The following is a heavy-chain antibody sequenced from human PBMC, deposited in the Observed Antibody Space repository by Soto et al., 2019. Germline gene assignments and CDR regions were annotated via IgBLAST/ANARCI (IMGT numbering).Heavy chain of an antibody. CDR1: DFTFSNYG. J-gene: IGHJ6*02. CDR2: IWHDGNNK. CDR3: ASVLVGASDSYGLDF. V-gene: IGHV3-33*01. D-gene: IGHD1-26*01. Sequence: PGGSLRLSCAAPDFTFSNYGMHWCRQAPGKGLEGVAIIWHDGNNKYYADSVRGRFIISIDNSKKRLSLQMTSLRPEDTAGYYFASVLVGASDSYGLDFWGQGTPVTVSS.